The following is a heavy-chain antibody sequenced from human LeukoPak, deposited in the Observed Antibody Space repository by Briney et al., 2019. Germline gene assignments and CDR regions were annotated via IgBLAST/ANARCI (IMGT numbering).Heavy chain of an antibody. CDR2: IYYSGST. CDR3: ARGVTGRILYHYYMDV. V-gene: IGHV4-59*01. J-gene: IGHJ6*03. CDR1: GGSISSYY. D-gene: IGHD2-15*01. Sequence: PSETLSLTCTVFGGSISSYYWSWIRQPPGKGLEWIGYIYYSGSTNYNPSLKSRVTISVDTSKNQFSLKLSSVTAADTAVYYCARGVTGRILYHYYMDVWGKGTTVTVSS.